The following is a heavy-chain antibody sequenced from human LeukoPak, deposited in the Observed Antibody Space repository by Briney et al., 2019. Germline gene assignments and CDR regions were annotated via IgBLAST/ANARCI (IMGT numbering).Heavy chain of an antibody. Sequence: SETLSLTCTVSGGSISSHYWSWIREPPGKGLEGMGYIIYSGTTNDNTSLKSPVTISVDTSKNQFSLRLSSVTAADTAVYYCARGRGYGYGIDYWGQGNLVTVSS. D-gene: IGHD5-18*01. J-gene: IGHJ4*02. CDR2: IIYSGTT. V-gene: IGHV4-59*11. CDR3: ARGRGYGYGIDY. CDR1: GGSISSHY.